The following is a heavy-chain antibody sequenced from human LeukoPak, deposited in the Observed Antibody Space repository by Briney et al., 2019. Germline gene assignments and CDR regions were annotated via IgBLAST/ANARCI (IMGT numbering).Heavy chain of an antibody. CDR2: ISSSSSYI. V-gene: IGHV3-21*01. Sequence: GGSLRLSCAASGFTFSSYSMNWVRQAPGKGLEWVSSISSSSSYIYYADSVKGRFTISRDNAKNSLYLKMNSLRAEDTAVYYCARDETMVRGDPDYYFDYWGQGTLVTVSS. D-gene: IGHD3-10*01. CDR1: GFTFSSYS. J-gene: IGHJ4*02. CDR3: ARDETMVRGDPDYYFDY.